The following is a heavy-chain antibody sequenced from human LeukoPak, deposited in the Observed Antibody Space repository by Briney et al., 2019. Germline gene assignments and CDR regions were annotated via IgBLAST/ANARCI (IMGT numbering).Heavy chain of an antibody. D-gene: IGHD3-9*01. CDR3: VKGGYYDILTGYSPHDAFDI. CDR2: ISSNGGST. CDR1: GFTFSSYA. J-gene: IGHJ3*02. V-gene: IGHV3-64D*06. Sequence: GGSLRLSCSASGFTFSSYAMHWVRQAPGKGLEYVSAISSNGGSTYYADSVKGRFTISRDNSKNTLYLQMSSLRAEDTAVYYCVKGGYYDILTGYSPHDAFDIWGQGTMVTVSS.